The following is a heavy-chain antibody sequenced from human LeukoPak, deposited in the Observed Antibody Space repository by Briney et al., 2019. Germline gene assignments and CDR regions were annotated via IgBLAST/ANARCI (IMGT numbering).Heavy chain of an antibody. Sequence: GGSLRLSCVASGFTFSNYWMSWVRQAPGKGLEWVANIKDDGSEKYSVDSVKGRFTISRDDAKNSLFLQMNSLRAEDTAVYYCARDKDWAFDYWGQGTLVTVSS. V-gene: IGHV3-7*01. CDR2: IKDDGSEK. J-gene: IGHJ4*02. CDR1: GFTFSNYW. CDR3: ARDKDWAFDY. D-gene: IGHD3/OR15-3a*01.